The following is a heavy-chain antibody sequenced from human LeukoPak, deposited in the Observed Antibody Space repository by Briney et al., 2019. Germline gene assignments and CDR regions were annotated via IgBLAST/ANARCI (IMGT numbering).Heavy chain of an antibody. CDR2: IRYDGTNK. CDR1: GFPFRSYG. D-gene: IGHD4-17*01. J-gene: IGHJ6*03. V-gene: IGHV3-30*02. Sequence: GFPKPFRATSGFPFRSYGIHRVRPASGKGLEWVAFIRYDGTNKWYADSVKGRFTISRDNSKNMLYLQMNSLRAEDTAVYHCAKDRDYGDYPSAYYYYMDVWGKGTTVTVSS. CDR3: AKDRDYGDYPSAYYYYMDV.